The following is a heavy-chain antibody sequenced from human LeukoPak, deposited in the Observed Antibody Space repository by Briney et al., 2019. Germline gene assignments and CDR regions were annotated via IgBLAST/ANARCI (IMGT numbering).Heavy chain of an antibody. V-gene: IGHV1-69*13. CDR1: GGTFSSYA. Sequence: ASVKVSCKASGGTFSSYAISWVRQAPGQGLEWMGGIIPIFGTANYAQKFQGRVTITADESTSTAYMELSSLRSEDTAVYCCARGPPPLAYSSSWYGGYYYMDVWGKGTTVTISS. CDR2: IIPIFGTA. D-gene: IGHD6-13*01. CDR3: ARGPPPLAYSSSWYGGYYYMDV. J-gene: IGHJ6*03.